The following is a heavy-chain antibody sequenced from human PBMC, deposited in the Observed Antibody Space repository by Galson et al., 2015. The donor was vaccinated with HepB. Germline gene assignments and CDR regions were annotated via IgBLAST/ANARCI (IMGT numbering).Heavy chain of an antibody. CDR2: INWNGNSV. V-gene: IGHV3-9*01. D-gene: IGHD2-15*01. Sequence: SLRLSCAASGFTFNDYAMHWVRQAPGKGLEWVSYINWNGNSVAYADSVKGRFTISRDNAKNSLFLQMNSLRIEDTALYYCAKGVAIAAYGLDVWGQGTTVTVSS. CDR1: GFTFNDYA. J-gene: IGHJ6*02. CDR3: AKGVAIAAYGLDV.